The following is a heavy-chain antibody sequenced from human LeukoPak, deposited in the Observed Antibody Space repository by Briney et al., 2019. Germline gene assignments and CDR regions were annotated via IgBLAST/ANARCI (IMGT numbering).Heavy chain of an antibody. CDR3: AKDSKPFSANGDCAPTFDY. CDR1: GFTFSSYG. D-gene: IGHD2-21*02. Sequence: GGSLRLSCAASGFTFSSYGMHWVRQAPGKGLEWVAFIRYDGSNKYYADSVKGRFTISRDNSRNTLYLQMNSLRAEDTAVYYCAKDSKPFSANGDCAPTFDYWGQGTLVTVSS. V-gene: IGHV3-30*02. J-gene: IGHJ4*02. CDR2: IRYDGSNK.